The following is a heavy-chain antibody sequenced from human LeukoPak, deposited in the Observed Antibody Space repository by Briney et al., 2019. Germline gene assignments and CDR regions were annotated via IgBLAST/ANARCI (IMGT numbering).Heavy chain of an antibody. J-gene: IGHJ3*02. CDR3: ASPEDYYDSSGYYSAAFDI. Sequence: SETLSLTCTVYGGSISSYYWSWIRQPPGKGLEWIGDIYYSGSTNYNPSLKSRVTISVDTSKNQFSLKLSSVTAADTAVYYCASPEDYYDSSGYYSAAFDIWGQGTMVTVSS. D-gene: IGHD3-22*01. CDR1: GGSISSYY. CDR2: IYYSGST. V-gene: IGHV4-59*01.